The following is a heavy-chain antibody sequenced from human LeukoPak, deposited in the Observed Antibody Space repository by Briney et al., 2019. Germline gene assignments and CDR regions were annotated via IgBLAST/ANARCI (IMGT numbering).Heavy chain of an antibody. V-gene: IGHV4-38-2*01. CDR3: ARVQLWFQDAFDI. CDR1: GGSFSGYY. CDR2: IFHSGST. Sequence: PSETLSLTCAVYGGSFSGYYWGWIRQPPGKGLEWIASIFHSGSTYYNASLMSRVAISVDTSKNQFSLKLSSVTAADTAVFYCARVQLWFQDAFDIWGQGAMVTVSS. J-gene: IGHJ3*02. D-gene: IGHD5-18*01.